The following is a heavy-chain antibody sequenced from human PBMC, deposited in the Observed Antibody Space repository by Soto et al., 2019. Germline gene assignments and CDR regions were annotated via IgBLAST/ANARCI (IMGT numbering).Heavy chain of an antibody. CDR1: GYTFTSYD. J-gene: IGHJ3*02. CDR2: MNPNSGNT. V-gene: IGHV1-8*01. Sequence: APVKVSCKASGYTFTSYDINWVRQATGQGLEWMGWMNPNSGNTGYAQKFQGRVTMTRNTSISTAYMELSSLRSEDTAVYFCARGLSIAARPAFDIWGQGTMVTVSS. CDR3: ARGLSIAARPAFDI. D-gene: IGHD6-6*01.